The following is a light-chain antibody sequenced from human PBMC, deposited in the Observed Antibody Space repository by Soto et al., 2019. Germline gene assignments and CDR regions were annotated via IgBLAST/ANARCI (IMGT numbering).Light chain of an antibody. CDR3: SSYTSSSTVV. CDR2: DVS. CDR1: SHDVGGYNY. V-gene: IGLV2-14*01. Sequence: QSALTQPASVSGSPGQSIAISCTGTSHDVGGYNYVSWYQQHPGKAPKLMLYDVSARPSGVSNRFSGSKSDNTSALTISGLQAEDEADYFCSSYTSSSTVVFGGGTKLTVL. J-gene: IGLJ2*01.